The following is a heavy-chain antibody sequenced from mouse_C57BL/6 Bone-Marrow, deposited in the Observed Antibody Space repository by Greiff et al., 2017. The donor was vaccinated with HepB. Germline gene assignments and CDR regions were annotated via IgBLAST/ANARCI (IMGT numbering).Heavy chain of an antibody. CDR1: GFTFSDYG. D-gene: IGHD4-1*01. Sequence: EVMLVESGGGLVKPGGSLKLSCAASGFTFSDYGMHWVRQAPEKGLEWVAYISSGSSTIYYADTVKGRFTISRDNAKNTLFLQMTSLRSEDTAMYYCARDSQLSGKGRFAYWGQGTLVTVSA. V-gene: IGHV5-17*01. CDR3: ARDSQLSGKGRFAY. CDR2: ISSGSSTI. J-gene: IGHJ3*01.